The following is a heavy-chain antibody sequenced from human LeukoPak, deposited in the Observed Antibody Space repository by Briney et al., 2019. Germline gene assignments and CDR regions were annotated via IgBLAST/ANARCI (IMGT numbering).Heavy chain of an antibody. V-gene: IGHV1-69*04. Sequence: GASVKVSCKASGGTFSSYAISWVRQAPGQGLEWMGRIIPILGIANYAQKFQGRVTITADKSTSTAYMELSSLRSEDTAVYYCARVVSFLVTRIVNYYYGMDVWGQGTTVTVSS. J-gene: IGHJ6*02. CDR3: ARVVSFLVTRIVNYYYGMDV. CDR2: IIPILGIA. D-gene: IGHD3-22*01. CDR1: GGTFSSYA.